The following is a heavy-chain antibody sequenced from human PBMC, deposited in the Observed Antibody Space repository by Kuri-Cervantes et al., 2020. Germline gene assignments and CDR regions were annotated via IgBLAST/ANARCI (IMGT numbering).Heavy chain of an antibody. J-gene: IGHJ4*02. CDR3: ARTSHGDPFDH. CDR2: IYYSGST. CDR1: GGSVSSGGYL. Sequence: SETLSLTCTVSGGSVSSGGYLWSWIRQPPGKGLEWIGNIYYSGSTNYKSSLKSRVTISVDTSKNQFSLKLSSVTAADTAVYYRARTSHGDPFDHWGQGTLVTVSS. D-gene: IGHD4-17*01. V-gene: IGHV4-61*08.